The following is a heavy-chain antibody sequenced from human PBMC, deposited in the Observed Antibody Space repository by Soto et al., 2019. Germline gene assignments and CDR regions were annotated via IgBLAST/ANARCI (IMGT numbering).Heavy chain of an antibody. CDR3: TRGNYPYFDS. CDR2: ISSDGGEE. Sequence: LRLSCAASGFTFSDCGMHWVRQAPGKGPEWVAVISSDGGEEYYAESVRGRFSISRDNSKNTMSLQMNSLKTDDTAVYYCTRGNYPYFDSWGQGTLVTVSS. CDR1: GFTFSDCG. D-gene: IGHD3-16*02. V-gene: IGHV3-30-3*01. J-gene: IGHJ4*02.